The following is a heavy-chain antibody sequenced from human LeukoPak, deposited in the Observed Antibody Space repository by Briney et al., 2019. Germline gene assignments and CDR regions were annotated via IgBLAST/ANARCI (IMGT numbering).Heavy chain of an antibody. D-gene: IGHD5-18*01. V-gene: IGHV1-69*01. J-gene: IGHJ4*02. CDR2: IIPIFGTA. Sequence: SVKVSCKASGGTFSSYAISWVRQAPGQGLEWMGGIIPIFGTANYAQKFQGRVTITADESTSTAYMELSSLRSEDTAVYYYASTHSGYSYGQPFDYWGQGTLVTVSS. CDR1: GGTFSSYA. CDR3: ASTHSGYSYGQPFDY.